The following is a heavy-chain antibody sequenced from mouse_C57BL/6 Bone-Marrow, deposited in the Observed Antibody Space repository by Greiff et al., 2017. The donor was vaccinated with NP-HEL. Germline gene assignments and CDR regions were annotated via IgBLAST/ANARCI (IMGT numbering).Heavy chain of an antibody. Sequence: QVQLQQSGAELARPGASVKMSCKASGYTFTSYTMHWVKQRPGQGLEWIGYINPSSGYTKYNQKFKDKATLTADKSSSTAYMQLSSLTSEDSAVYYCARNPTLTCHFDYWGQGTTLTVSS. V-gene: IGHV1-4*01. CDR1: GYTFTSYT. CDR3: ARNPTLTCHFDY. CDR2: INPSSGYT. D-gene: IGHD4-1*01. J-gene: IGHJ2*01.